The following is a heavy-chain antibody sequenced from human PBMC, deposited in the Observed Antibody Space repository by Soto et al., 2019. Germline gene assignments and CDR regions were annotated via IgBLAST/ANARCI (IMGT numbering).Heavy chain of an antibody. CDR3: ARDTSLPESLRGDFFYFGMDV. V-gene: IGHV1-18*04. J-gene: IGHJ6*02. Sequence: GASVKVSCKSSGYRFVRYGLSWVRQAPGQGLEWVGWINSYNGDPKYAETLQGRVTLTTDTSTTTAYLELTSLKSDDTAVYYCARDTSLPESLRGDFFYFGMDVWG. CDR2: INSYNGDP. CDR1: GYRFVRYG. D-gene: IGHD2-2*01.